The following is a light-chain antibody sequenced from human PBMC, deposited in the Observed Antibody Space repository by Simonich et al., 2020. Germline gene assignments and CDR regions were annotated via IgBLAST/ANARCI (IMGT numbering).Light chain of an antibody. CDR2: GKN. V-gene: IGLV3-19*01. Sequence: SSELTQDPAVSVALGQTVRITCQGDSLRSYYASWYQQKPGQAPVFVIYGKNNRPSGSPDRFSGYSSGNTASLTITGAQAEDEADYYCNSRDSSGNHVVFGGGTKLTVL. CDR1: SLRSYY. CDR3: NSRDSSGNHVV. J-gene: IGLJ2*01.